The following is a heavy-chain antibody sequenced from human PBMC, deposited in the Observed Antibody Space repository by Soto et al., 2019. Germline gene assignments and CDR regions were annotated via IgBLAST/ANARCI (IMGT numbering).Heavy chain of an antibody. CDR1: GYKVSTWHNFTSYW. D-gene: IGHD6-13*01. Sequence: GESLKISCMGSGYKVSTWHNFTSYWIAWVRQMPGEGLEWMGIIYPGDSDTRYSPSFQGQVTISADKSISTAYLQWSSLKASDTDMYYCTRTSASGKNYYGMDVWGQGTTVPVSS. J-gene: IGHJ6*02. CDR2: IYPGDSDT. CDR3: TRTSASGKNYYGMDV. V-gene: IGHV5-51*01.